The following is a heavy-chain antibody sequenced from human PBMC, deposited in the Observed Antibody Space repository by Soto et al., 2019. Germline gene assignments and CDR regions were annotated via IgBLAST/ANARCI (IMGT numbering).Heavy chain of an antibody. Sequence: GGSLRLSCAASGFTFSSYAMSWVRQAPGKGLEWVSAISGSGGSTYYADSVKGRFTISRDNSKNTLYLQMNSLRAEDTAVYYCAKRLGELSLYYDPMVPYGMDVWGQGTTVTVSS. V-gene: IGHV3-23*01. CDR1: GFTFSSYA. CDR2: ISGSGGST. J-gene: IGHJ6*02. D-gene: IGHD3-16*02. CDR3: AKRLGELSLYYDPMVPYGMDV.